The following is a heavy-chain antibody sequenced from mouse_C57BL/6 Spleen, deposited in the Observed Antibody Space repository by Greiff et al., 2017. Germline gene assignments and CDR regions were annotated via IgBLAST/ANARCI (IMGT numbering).Heavy chain of an antibody. V-gene: IGHV1-55*01. D-gene: IGHD1-1*01. Sequence: VQLQQSGAELVKPGASVKMSCKASGYTFTSYWITWVKQRPGQGLEWIGDIYPGSGSTNYNEKFKSKATLTVDTSSSTACMQLSSLTSEDSAVYYCARWRYYGSSPYWYFDVWGTGTTVTVSS. CDR3: ARWRYYGSSPYWYFDV. CDR2: IYPGSGST. J-gene: IGHJ1*03. CDR1: GYTFTSYW.